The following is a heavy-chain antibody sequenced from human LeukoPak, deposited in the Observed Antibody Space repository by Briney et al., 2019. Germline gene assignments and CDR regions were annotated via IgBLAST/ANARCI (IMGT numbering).Heavy chain of an antibody. Sequence: KPSQTLSLTCTVSGGSISSGDYYWSWIRQPPGKGLEWIGYIYYSGSTYYNPSLKSRVTISVDTSKNQFSLKLSSVTAADTAVYYCARGNDSSGYYSEDYWGQGTLVTVSS. CDR2: IYYSGST. J-gene: IGHJ4*02. CDR1: GGSISSGDYY. D-gene: IGHD3-22*01. CDR3: ARGNDSSGYYSEDY. V-gene: IGHV4-30-4*01.